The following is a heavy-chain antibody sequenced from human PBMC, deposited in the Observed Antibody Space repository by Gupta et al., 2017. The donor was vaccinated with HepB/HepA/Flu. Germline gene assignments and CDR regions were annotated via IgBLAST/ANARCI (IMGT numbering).Heavy chain of an antibody. CDR3: AIAFHPIVGATWGMDY. Sequence: QVQPLQSAAEVQTPGSSVQVSSKASGATFRSSALSWVRQAPGQGLEWMGGIIPNVGTANYAQKFQGRVKITADESTSTAYMELSSLRSEDTAGYYGAIAFHPIVGATWGMDYWGQGTLVTVSS. CDR2: IIPNVGTA. CDR1: GATFRSSA. D-gene: IGHD1-26*01. J-gene: IGHJ4*02. V-gene: IGHV1-69*01.